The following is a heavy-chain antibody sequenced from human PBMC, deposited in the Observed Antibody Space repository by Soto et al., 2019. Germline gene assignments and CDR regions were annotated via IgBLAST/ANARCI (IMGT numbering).Heavy chain of an antibody. CDR2: ISAYNGNT. J-gene: IGHJ5*02. CDR3: ARDHGAGSYRFDP. D-gene: IGHD3-10*01. V-gene: IGHV1-18*01. Sequence: QVQLVQSGPEVKKPGASVKVSCKASAYTFTSYGITWVRQAPGQGLDWMGWISAYNGNTNYAQKFQGRVTMATDTSTSTAYMELRSLTSDDTAVYYCARDHGAGSYRFDPWGQGPLVTVSS. CDR1: AYTFTSYG.